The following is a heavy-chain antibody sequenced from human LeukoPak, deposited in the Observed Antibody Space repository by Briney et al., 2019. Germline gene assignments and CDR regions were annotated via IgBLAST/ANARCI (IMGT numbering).Heavy chain of an antibody. CDR2: INAGNGNT. J-gene: IGHJ6*03. D-gene: IGHD3-10*01. Sequence: ASVKVSCKASGYTFTSYAMHWVRQAPGQRLEWMGWINAGNGNTKYSQEFQGRVTITRDTSASTAYMELSSLRAEDTAVYYCTRESYYGSGSSYYYYYYMDVWGKGTTVTVSS. CDR3: TRESYYGSGSSYYYYYYMDV. CDR1: GYTFTSYA. V-gene: IGHV1-3*03.